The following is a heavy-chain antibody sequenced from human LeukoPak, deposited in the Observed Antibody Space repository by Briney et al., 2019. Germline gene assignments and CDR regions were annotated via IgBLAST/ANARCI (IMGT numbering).Heavy chain of an antibody. V-gene: IGHV4-61*09. CDR3: ARDDWTYCSSTTCPDAYI. J-gene: IGHJ3*02. D-gene: IGHD2-2*01. CDR2: IYTSEST. CDR1: GGSVSSDTYY. Sequence: MASETLSLTCTVSGGSVSSDTYYWSWIRQPAGKGLEWIGHIYTSESTNYNPSLKSRVTISVDTSKNQFSLKLTSVTAADTAVYYCARDDWTYCSSTTCPDAYIWGQGTMVTVSS.